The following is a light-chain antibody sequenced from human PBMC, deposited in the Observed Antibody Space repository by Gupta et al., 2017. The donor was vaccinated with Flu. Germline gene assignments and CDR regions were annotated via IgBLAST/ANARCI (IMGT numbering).Light chain of an antibody. Sequence: EIVMTQSLATLSVSPGERATLSCRASQSVSTKLAWYQQKPGQAPRLLIFDAFTRATGIPARFSGSGSGTEFTLTISSRQSEDFAVYYCQHKNNWPLTFGGGTKVEIK. J-gene: IGKJ4*01. CDR2: DAF. CDR3: QHKNNWPLT. V-gene: IGKV3-15*01. CDR1: QSVSTK.